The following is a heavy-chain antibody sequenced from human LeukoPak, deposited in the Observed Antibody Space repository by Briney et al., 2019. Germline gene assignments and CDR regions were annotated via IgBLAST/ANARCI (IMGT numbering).Heavy chain of an antibody. CDR3: ARGSPLGYYYGSGSLDNWFDP. CDR1: GFTFTSSA. Sequence: SVKVSCKASGFTFTSSAMQWVRQARGQRLEWIGWIVVGSGNTNYAQKFQERVTITRDMSTSTAYMELSSLRSEDTAVYYCARGSPLGYYYGSGSLDNWFDPWGQGTLVTVSS. J-gene: IGHJ5*02. CDR2: IVVGSGNT. V-gene: IGHV1-58*02. D-gene: IGHD3-10*01.